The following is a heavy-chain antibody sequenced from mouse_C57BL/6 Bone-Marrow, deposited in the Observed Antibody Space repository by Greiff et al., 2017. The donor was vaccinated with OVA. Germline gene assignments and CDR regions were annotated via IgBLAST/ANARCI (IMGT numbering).Heavy chain of an antibody. CDR3: ARGITTVVVPSY. D-gene: IGHD1-1*01. CDR2: ISDGGSYT. V-gene: IGHV5-4*01. CDR1: GFTFSSYA. Sequence: EVQLVESGGGLVKPGGSLKLSCAASGFTFSSYAMSWVRQTPEKRLEWVATISDGGSYTYYPDNVKGRFTISRDNAKNNLYLQMSHLKSEDTAMYYCARGITTVVVPSYWGQGTLVTVSA. J-gene: IGHJ3*01.